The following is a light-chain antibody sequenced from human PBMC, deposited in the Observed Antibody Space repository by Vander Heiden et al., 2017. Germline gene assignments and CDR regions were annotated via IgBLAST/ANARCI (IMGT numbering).Light chain of an antibody. V-gene: IGLV4-69*01. Sequence: QLVLTQSPSASAPLAASVKLTCTLSSGHSSYAIAWQQQQPEKGPRYLMKLNSDGSHTKGAGIPDRFSGSSSGAERYLTISSLQSDDEADYYCQTWDTGIQVFGTGTKVTVL. CDR2: LNSDGSH. CDR1: SGHSSYA. J-gene: IGLJ1*01. CDR3: QTWDTGIQV.